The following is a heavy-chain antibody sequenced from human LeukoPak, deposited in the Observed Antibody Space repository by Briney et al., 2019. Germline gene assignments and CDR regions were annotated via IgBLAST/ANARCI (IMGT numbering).Heavy chain of an antibody. D-gene: IGHD1-26*01. CDR2: IIPIFGTA. V-gene: IGHV1-69*13. CDR1: GGTFSSYA. J-gene: IGHJ6*03. CDR3: ARGVGATIVDYYYYMDV. Sequence: GASVKASCKASGGTFSSYAISWVRQAPGQGLEWMGGIIPIFGTANYAQKFQGRVTITADESTSTAYMELSSLRSEDTAVYYCARGVGATIVDYYYYMDVWGKGTTVTVSS.